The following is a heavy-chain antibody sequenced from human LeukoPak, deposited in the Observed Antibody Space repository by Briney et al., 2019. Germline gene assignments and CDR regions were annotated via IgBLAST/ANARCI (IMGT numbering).Heavy chain of an antibody. CDR2: INPNSGGT. D-gene: IGHD6-13*01. CDR3: ARDQGQQQFPDY. CDR1: GYTFTAYY. J-gene: IGHJ4*02. V-gene: IGHV1-2*06. Sequence: ASVKVSCKTSGYTFTAYYMHWVRQAPGQGLEWMGRINPNSGGTNYAQKFQGRVTLTRDTSISAAYMELSRLRSDDAAVYYCARDQGQQQFPDYWGQGTLVTVSS.